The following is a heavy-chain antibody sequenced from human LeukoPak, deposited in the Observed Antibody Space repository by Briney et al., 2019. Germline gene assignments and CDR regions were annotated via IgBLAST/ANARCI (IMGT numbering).Heavy chain of an antibody. V-gene: IGHV4-39*07. Sequence: SETLSLTCTVSGGSISSSSYYWGWIRQPPGTGLEWIGSIYYSGSTYYNPSLKSRVTISVDTSKNQFSLKLSSVTAADTAVYYCARGTFWSGYYYRFDPWGQGTLVTVSS. CDR2: IYYSGST. CDR1: GGSISSSSYY. CDR3: ARGTFWSGYYYRFDP. D-gene: IGHD3-3*01. J-gene: IGHJ5*02.